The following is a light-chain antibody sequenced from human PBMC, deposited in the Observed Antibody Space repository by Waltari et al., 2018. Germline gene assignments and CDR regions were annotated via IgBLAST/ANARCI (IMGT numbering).Light chain of an antibody. V-gene: IGLV2-23*02. CDR3: SACTYGNTLV. CDR2: KVT. J-gene: IGLJ2*01. CDR1: SSDVGSYNF. Sequence: QSALTQPASVSGSPGQSITISCTGTSSDVGSYNFVSWYQQHPDKAPKLIIYKVTERPSGVSNRFSGSKSANTASLTISGLQAEDETHYSCSACTYGNTLVVGGGTKLTVL.